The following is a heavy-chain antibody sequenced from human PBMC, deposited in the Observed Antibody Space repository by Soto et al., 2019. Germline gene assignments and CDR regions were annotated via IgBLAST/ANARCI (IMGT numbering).Heavy chain of an antibody. CDR1: GDSVSSNSAA. Sequence: SQTLSLTCAISGDSVSSNSAAWNWIRQSPSRGLEWLGRTYYRSKWYNDYAVSVKSRITINPDTSKNQFSLKLSSVTAADTAVYYCARAVTTVRGVIITHVDNWFDPWGQGTLVTVSS. CDR2: TYYRSKWYN. V-gene: IGHV6-1*01. J-gene: IGHJ5*02. D-gene: IGHD3-10*01. CDR3: ARAVTTVRGVIITHVDNWFDP.